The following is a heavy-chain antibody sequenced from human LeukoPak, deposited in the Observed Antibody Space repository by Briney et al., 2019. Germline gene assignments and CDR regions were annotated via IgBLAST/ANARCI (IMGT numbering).Heavy chain of an antibody. CDR3: ARDERAPHYYGNSGY. J-gene: IGHJ4*02. V-gene: IGHV3-21*01. Sequence: GGSLRLSCAASGFTFSTYNMNWVRQAPGKGLEWVSSISSSSSYIYYADSVKGRFTISRDNAKNSLYLQMNSLRAEDTAVYYCARDERAPHYYGNSGYWGQGTLVTVSS. D-gene: IGHD3-3*01. CDR1: GFTFSTYN. CDR2: ISSSSSYI.